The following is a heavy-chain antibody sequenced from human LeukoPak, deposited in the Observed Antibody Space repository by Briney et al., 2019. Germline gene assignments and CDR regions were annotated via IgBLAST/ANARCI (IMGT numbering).Heavy chain of an antibody. CDR1: GFTLSSYS. Sequence: GGPLRLSCAASGFTLSSYSMDWLRQAPRRGLQWVSYISGSGDIIYYADSVRGRFTISRDNAQNSLYLQMNSLRDEDTAVYYCARGWLTNTFDYWGQGTLVAVSS. CDR3: ARGWLTNTFDY. CDR2: ISGSGDII. J-gene: IGHJ4*02. V-gene: IGHV3-48*02. D-gene: IGHD6-19*01.